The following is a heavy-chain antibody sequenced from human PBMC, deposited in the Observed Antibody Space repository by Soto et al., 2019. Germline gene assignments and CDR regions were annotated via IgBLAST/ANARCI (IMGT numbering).Heavy chain of an antibody. CDR2: IIPIFGPT. CDR1: GRTFSNFA. D-gene: IGHD1-20*01. CDR3: ATASFITGSGRIGYYYYAMVV. V-gene: IGHV1-69*01. J-gene: IGHJ6*02. Sequence: QVQLVQSGAEVKKPGSSVKVSCKASGRTFSNFAINWVRQAPGQGLEWMGGIIPIFGPTNSAQKFQGRVTITADESTSTAYMELSSLRSEDTAVYYCATASFITGSGRIGYYYYAMVVWGQGTTVTVAS.